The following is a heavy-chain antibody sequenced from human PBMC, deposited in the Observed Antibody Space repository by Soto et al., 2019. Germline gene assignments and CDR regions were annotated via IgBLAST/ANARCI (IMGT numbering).Heavy chain of an antibody. D-gene: IGHD7-27*01. J-gene: IGHJ3*02. CDR2: IKPDGSDT. CDR3: ARDPGVDNWGSFDI. V-gene: IGHV3-7*03. Sequence: GGSLRLSCAASGFTVSSKYMSWVRQAPGKGLEWVANIKPDGSDTYYVDSLEGRFTISRDNAKNSLFLQMDSLRTEDTAVYFCARDPGVDNWGSFDIWGPGTLVTVSS. CDR1: GFTVSSKY.